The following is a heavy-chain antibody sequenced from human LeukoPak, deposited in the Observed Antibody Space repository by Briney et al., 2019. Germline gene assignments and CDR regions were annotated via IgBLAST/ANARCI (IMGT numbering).Heavy chain of an antibody. D-gene: IGHD5-18*01. CDR2: INPNSGGT. CDR3: ARDFRAAMVSDWFDP. Sequence: ASVKVSCKASGYTFAGYYMHWVRQAPGQGLEWMGWINPNSGGTNYAQKFQGRVTMTRDTSISTAYMELSRLRSDDTAVYYCARDFRAAMVSDWFDPWGQGTLVTVSS. V-gene: IGHV1-2*02. CDR1: GYTFAGYY. J-gene: IGHJ5*02.